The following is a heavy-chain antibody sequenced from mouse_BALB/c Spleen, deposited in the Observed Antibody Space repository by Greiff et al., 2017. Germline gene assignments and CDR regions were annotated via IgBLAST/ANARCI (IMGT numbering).Heavy chain of an antibody. CDR2: ISSGGST. CDR3: ASIRGAHFDY. Sequence: EVQGVESGGGLVKPGGSLKLSCAASGFTFSSYAMSWVRQTPEKRLEWVASISSGGSTYYPDSVKGRFTISRDNARNILYLQMSSLRSEDTAMYYCASIRGAHFDYWGQGTTLTVSS. V-gene: IGHV5-6-5*01. J-gene: IGHJ2*01. CDR1: GFTFSSYA.